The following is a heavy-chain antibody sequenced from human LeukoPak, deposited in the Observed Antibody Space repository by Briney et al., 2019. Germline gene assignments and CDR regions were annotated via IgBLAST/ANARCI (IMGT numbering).Heavy chain of an antibody. CDR2: IYSGGST. CDR1: GFTVSSNY. CDR3: ARADLGAAFGY. V-gene: IGHV3-53*01. Sequence: GGSLRLSCAASGFTVSSNYMSWVRQAPGKGLEWVSVIYSGGSTYYADSVKGRFTISRDNSKNTLYLQMNSLGAEDTAVYYCARADLGAAFGYWGQGTLVTVSS. D-gene: IGHD1-26*01. J-gene: IGHJ4*02.